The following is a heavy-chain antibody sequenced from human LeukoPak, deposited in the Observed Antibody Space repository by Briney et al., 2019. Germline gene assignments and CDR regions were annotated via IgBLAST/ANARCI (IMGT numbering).Heavy chain of an antibody. CDR2: IYTSGST. J-gene: IGHJ4*02. CDR1: GGSISSYY. CDR3: ARDGYYYDSRGYYRFDY. Sequence: SSETLSLTCTVSGGSISSYYWSWIRQPAGKGLEWIGRIYTSGSTNYNPSLKSRVTMSVDTSKNQFSLKLSSVTAADTAVYYCARDGYYYDSRGYYRFDYWGQGTLVTVSS. V-gene: IGHV4-4*07. D-gene: IGHD3-22*01.